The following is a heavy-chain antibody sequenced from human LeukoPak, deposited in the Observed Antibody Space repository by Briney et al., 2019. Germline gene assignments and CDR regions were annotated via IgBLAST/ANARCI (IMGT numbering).Heavy chain of an antibody. V-gene: IGHV3-48*03. CDR1: GFTCSSYE. D-gene: IGHD3-10*02. CDR2: ISSSGSTI. Sequence: GWAMRLSCAASGFTCSSYEMNWVRKAQRKGLEWVSYISSSGSTIYYADSVKGRFTISRDNAKNSLCLQMNSLRAEDTAVYYCAELGITMIGGVWGKGTTVTISS. CDR3: AELGITMIGGV. J-gene: IGHJ6*04.